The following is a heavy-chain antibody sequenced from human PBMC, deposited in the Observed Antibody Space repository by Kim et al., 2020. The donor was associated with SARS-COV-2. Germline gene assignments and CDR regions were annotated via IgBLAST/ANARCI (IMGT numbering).Heavy chain of an antibody. D-gene: IGHD1-26*01. Sequence: GGSLRLSCAASGFTFSSYWMHWVRQAPGKGLVWVSRINSDGSSTSYADSVKGRFTISRDNAKNTLYLQMNSLRAEDTAVYYCASSRSGSFPIDYWGQGTLVTVSS. J-gene: IGHJ4*02. V-gene: IGHV3-74*01. CDR2: INSDGSST. CDR1: GFTFSSYW. CDR3: ASSRSGSFPIDY.